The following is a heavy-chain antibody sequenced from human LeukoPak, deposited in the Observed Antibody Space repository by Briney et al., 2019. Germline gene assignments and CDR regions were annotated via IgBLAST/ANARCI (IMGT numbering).Heavy chain of an antibody. CDR2: IYYSGST. J-gene: IGHJ4*02. CDR3: ARDNGQYYDYVWGSYRTLFDY. Sequence: SETLSLTCTVSGGSISSSSYYWGWIRQPPGKGLEWIGSIYYSGSTYYNPSLKSRVTISVDTSKNQFSLKLSSVTAADTAVYYCARDNGQYYDYVWGSYRTLFDYWGQGTLVTVSS. D-gene: IGHD3-16*02. V-gene: IGHV4-39*07. CDR1: GGSISSSSYY.